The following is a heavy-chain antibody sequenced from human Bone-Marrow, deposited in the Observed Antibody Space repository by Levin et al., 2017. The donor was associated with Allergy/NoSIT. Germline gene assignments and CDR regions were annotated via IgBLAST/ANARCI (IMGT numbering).Heavy chain of an antibody. CDR2: ISYDGSNK. CDR3: AKARDIVVVPAAMGAFDI. D-gene: IGHD2-2*01. CDR1: GFTFSSYG. V-gene: IGHV3-30*18. Sequence: GESLKISCAASGFTFSSYGMHWVRQAPGKGLEWVAVISYDGSNKYYADSVKGRFTISRDNSKNTLYLQMNSLRAEDTAVYYCAKARDIVVVPAAMGAFDIWGQGTMVTVSS. J-gene: IGHJ3*02.